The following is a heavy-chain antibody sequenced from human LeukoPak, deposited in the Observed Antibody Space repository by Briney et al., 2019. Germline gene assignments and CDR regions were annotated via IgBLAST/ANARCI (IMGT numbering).Heavy chain of an antibody. J-gene: IGHJ5*02. CDR2: INHSGST. CDR3: ARDYLPAAMYNWFDP. Sequence: PSETLSLTCAVYGGSFSGYYWSWIRQPPGKGLEWIGEINHSGSTNYNPSLKSRVTISVDTSKNQFSLKLSSVTAADTAGYYCARDYLPAAMYNWFDPWGQGTLVTVSS. V-gene: IGHV4-34*01. CDR1: GGSFSGYY. D-gene: IGHD2-2*01.